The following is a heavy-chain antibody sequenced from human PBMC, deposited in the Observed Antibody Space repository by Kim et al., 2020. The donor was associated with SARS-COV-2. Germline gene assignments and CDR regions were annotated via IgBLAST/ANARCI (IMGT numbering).Heavy chain of an antibody. D-gene: IGHD3-10*01. CDR2: IKQDGSEK. CDR1: GFTFSSYW. V-gene: IGHV3-7*03. CDR3: ARDPSHGWFGELLPIDY. Sequence: GGSLRLSCAASGFTFSSYWMSWVRQAPGKGLEWVANIKQDGSEKYYVDSVKGRFTISRDNAKNSLYLQMNSLRAEDTAVYYCARDPSHGWFGELLPIDYWGQGTLVTVSS. J-gene: IGHJ4*02.